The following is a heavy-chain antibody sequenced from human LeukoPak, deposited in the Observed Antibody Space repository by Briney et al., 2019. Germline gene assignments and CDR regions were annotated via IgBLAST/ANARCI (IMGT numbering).Heavy chain of an antibody. CDR3: ARSRGYSGTNLDY. Sequence: GGSLRLSCEASAFTFSSYWMSWVRQAPGKGLEWVANIKEDGSEINYVDSVKGRFTISRDNAKNSLFLQMNSLRAEDTAVYYCARSRGYSGTNLDYWGQGTLVTVSS. D-gene: IGHD1-26*01. V-gene: IGHV3-7*01. CDR2: IKEDGSEI. CDR1: AFTFSSYW. J-gene: IGHJ4*02.